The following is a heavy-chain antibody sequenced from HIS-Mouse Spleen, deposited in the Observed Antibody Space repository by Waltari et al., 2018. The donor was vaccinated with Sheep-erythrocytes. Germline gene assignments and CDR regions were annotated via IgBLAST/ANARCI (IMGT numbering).Heavy chain of an antibody. CDR2: VSAKNGNT. D-gene: IGHD4-17*01. V-gene: IGHV1-18*01. Sequence: QVQLVQSGAEVKKPGASVKVSCKASGYTFTSYGISWVRQAPGQGLERMGWVSAKNGNTNYDRKLQGRVTMTTDTSTSTAYMGLRSLRSDDTAVYYCARFYGDFTRAFDIWGQGTMVTVSS. J-gene: IGHJ3*02. CDR3: ARFYGDFTRAFDI. CDR1: GYTFTSYG.